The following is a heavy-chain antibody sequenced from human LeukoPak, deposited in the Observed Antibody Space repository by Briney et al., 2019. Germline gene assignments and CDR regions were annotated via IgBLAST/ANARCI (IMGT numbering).Heavy chain of an antibody. Sequence: SETLSLTCTVSGGSISTFYWSWIRQPPGKGLEWIGYIYNSGNTNYNPSLKSRVTISVDTSKNQFSLNLNSVTAADTAVYFCARDLGSNSWPYKWGQGTLVTVSS. CDR1: GGSISTFY. CDR3: ARDLGSNSWPYK. V-gene: IGHV4-59*01. J-gene: IGHJ4*02. D-gene: IGHD6-13*01. CDR2: IYNSGNT.